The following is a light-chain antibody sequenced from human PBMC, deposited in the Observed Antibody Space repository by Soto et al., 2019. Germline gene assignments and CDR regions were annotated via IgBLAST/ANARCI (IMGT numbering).Light chain of an antibody. CDR1: QSVNSN. CDR3: QQRSNWTLT. CDR2: GAS. J-gene: IGKJ5*01. Sequence: EIVMTQSPATLSLSPGERATLSCRASQSVNSNLAWYQQKPGQAPRILIYGASTRPTDIPARFSGSGSGTDFTTTISSLEKEDGSVYDGQQRSNWTLTFGQGTRLEIK. V-gene: IGKV3D-11*03.